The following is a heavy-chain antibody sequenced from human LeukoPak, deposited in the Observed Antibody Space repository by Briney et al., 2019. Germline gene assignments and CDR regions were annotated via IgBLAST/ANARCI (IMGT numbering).Heavy chain of an antibody. CDR2: IYYSGST. D-gene: IGHD6-13*01. CDR1: GGSISSYY. CDR3: ARDSSLIAPAGTYRARWFDP. V-gene: IGHV4-59*01. J-gene: IGHJ5*02. Sequence: SETLSLTCTVSGGSISSYYWSWIRQPPGKGLEWIGYIYYSGSTNYNPSLKSRVTISVDTSKNQFSLKLSSVTAADTAVYYCARDSSLIAPAGTYRARWFDPWGQGTLVTVSS.